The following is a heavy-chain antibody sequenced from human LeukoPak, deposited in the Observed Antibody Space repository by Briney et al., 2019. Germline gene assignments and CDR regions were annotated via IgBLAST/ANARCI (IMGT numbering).Heavy chain of an antibody. D-gene: IGHD5-18*01. Sequence: PGGSLRLSCAASGFTFSDYYMSWIRQAPGKGLEWVSYISGSGNTIYYADSVKGRFTISRDNAKNSVYLHMNRLRADDTAAYYCATDVGQLWSPDNWGQGTLVTVSS. CDR3: ATDVGQLWSPDN. CDR2: ISGSGNTI. J-gene: IGHJ4*02. V-gene: IGHV3-11*01. CDR1: GFTFSDYY.